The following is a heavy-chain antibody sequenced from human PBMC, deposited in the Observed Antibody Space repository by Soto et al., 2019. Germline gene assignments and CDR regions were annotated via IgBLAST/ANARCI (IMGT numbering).Heavy chain of an antibody. CDR1: GGTFSNYV. CDR2: ISTIYDAA. D-gene: IGHD2-8*02. V-gene: IGHV1-69*06. Sequence: QVQLVQSGAEVKKPGSSVKVSCEASGGTFSNYVISWLRQAPGQGPEWMGGISTIYDAANYARKIRGRGTMTADKSTNTAYMELIRLKSEDTASYYCSRYWTAGTFYGAFDVWCQGTMVIVSP. J-gene: IGHJ3*01. CDR3: SRYWTAGTFYGAFDV.